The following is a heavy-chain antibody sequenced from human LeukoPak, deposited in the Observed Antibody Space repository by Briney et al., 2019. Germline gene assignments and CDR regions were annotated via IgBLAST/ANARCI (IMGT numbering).Heavy chain of an antibody. J-gene: IGHJ4*02. Sequence: GGSLRLSCAASGFTFSSYAMHWVRQAPGKGLEYVSAISSNGGSTYYADSVKGRFTISRDNAKNSLYLQMNSLRAEDTALYYCARVLSPTDSSGPFDYWGQGTLVTVSS. V-gene: IGHV3-64*02. CDR2: ISSNGGST. D-gene: IGHD3-22*01. CDR1: GFTFSSYA. CDR3: ARVLSPTDSSGPFDY.